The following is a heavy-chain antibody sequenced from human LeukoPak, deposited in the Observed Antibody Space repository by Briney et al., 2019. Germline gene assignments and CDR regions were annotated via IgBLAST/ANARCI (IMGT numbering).Heavy chain of an antibody. D-gene: IGHD6-6*01. CDR2: INPNSGGT. V-gene: IGHV1-2*02. Sequence: ASVKVSCKASGYTFTDYYMHWVRQAPGHGLEWMGWINPNSGGTNFAQKFQGRVAMTRDTSISTAYLELGSLRSDDTAVYFCARARWQLVPYFDSWGQGTLVTVSS. J-gene: IGHJ4*02. CDR3: ARARWQLVPYFDS. CDR1: GYTFTDYY.